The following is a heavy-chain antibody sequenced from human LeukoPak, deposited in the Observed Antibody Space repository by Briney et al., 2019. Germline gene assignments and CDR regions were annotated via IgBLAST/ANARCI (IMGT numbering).Heavy chain of an antibody. D-gene: IGHD3-22*01. CDR3: ARGGPGSGWHYYLDY. J-gene: IGHJ4*02. CDR1: GGSINNFY. CDR2: ISYSGST. Sequence: SETLSLTCTVSGGSINNFYWSWIRQPPGKGLEWIGFISYSGSTNFNPSLRSRVTISVDRSKNQFSLNLSSVTGADTAVYYCARGGPGSGWHYYLDYWGQGTLVTVSS. V-gene: IGHV4-59*01.